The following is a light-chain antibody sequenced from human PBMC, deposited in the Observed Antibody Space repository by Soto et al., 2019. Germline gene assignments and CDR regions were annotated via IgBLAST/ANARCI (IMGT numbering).Light chain of an antibody. CDR1: SSNIGAGYG. J-gene: IGLJ2*01. V-gene: IGLV1-40*01. Sequence: QSVLTQPPSVSGAPGQRVTISCNGSSSNIGAGYGVHWYQQLPGTAPKLLIYGNSNRPSGVPDRFSGSKSGTSASLAITGLQAEDEADYYCQSYDISLSVVFGGGTKLTVL. CDR2: GNS. CDR3: QSYDISLSVV.